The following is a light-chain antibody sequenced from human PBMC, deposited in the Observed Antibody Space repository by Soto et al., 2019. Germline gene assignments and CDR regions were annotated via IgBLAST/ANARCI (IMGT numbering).Light chain of an antibody. CDR1: SSDVGGYDY. J-gene: IGLJ1*01. CDR3: SSYAGSNNLV. CDR2: DVS. Sequence: LTEHPSTVEPRGQPITISCTGTSSDVGGYDYVSWYRQHPGKAPELMIYDVSNRPSGVPDRFSGSKSGNTASLTVSGLQAEDEADYYCSSYAGSNNLVFGTGTKVTVL. V-gene: IGLV2-8*01.